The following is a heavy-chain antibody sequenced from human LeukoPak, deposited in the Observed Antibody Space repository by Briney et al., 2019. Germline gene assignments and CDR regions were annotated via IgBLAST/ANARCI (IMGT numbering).Heavy chain of an antibody. CDR3: ARGNTMVRGVIITLPWFDP. CDR2: INHSGST. D-gene: IGHD3-10*01. Sequence: SETLSLTCAVYGGSFSGYYWSWIRQPPGKGLEWIGEINHSGSTYYNPSLKSRVTISVDRSKSQFSLKLSSVTAADTAVYYCARGNTMVRGVIITLPWFDPWGQGTLVTVSS. CDR1: GGSFSGYY. V-gene: IGHV4-34*01. J-gene: IGHJ5*02.